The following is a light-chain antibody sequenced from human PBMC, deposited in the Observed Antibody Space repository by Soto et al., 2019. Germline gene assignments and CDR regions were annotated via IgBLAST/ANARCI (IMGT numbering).Light chain of an antibody. V-gene: IGKV3-20*01. CDR2: GGS. CDR3: QQYGSSQYT. CDR1: QSVSSSY. J-gene: IGKJ2*01. Sequence: IVLTQSPGTLSLSPGERATLSCRASQSVSSSYLAWYQQKPGQAPRLVIYGGSTRAIGIPARFSGSGSGTDFTLTISRLEPEDFAIYYCQQYGSSQYTFGLGTKVEVK.